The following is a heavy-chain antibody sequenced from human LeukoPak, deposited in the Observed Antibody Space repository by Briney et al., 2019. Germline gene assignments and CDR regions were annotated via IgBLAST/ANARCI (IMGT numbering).Heavy chain of an antibody. D-gene: IGHD2-15*01. CDR3: ARDGCSGGSCYAPGY. CDR1: GYTFTGYY. J-gene: IGHJ4*02. CDR2: INPSGGST. V-gene: IGHV1-46*01. Sequence: GASVKVSCKASGYTFTGYYMHWVRQAPGQGLEWMGIINPSGGSTSYAQKFQGRVTMTRDMSTSTVYMELSSLRSEDTAVYYCARDGCSGGSCYAPGYWGQGTLVTVSS.